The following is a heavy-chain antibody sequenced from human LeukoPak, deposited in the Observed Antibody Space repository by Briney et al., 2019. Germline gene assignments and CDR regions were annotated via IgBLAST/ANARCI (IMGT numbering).Heavy chain of an antibody. D-gene: IGHD4-17*01. Sequence: ASVKVSCKASGYTFTDYFLHWVRQAPGQGLEWMGWINPNDGGTLHAQKFQGRVTMTRDPSITTAYMELNGLRSDDTAVYYCARDDYGDLQYFENWGQGTLVTVSS. CDR2: INPNDGGT. V-gene: IGHV1-2*02. CDR1: GYTFTDYF. J-gene: IGHJ4*02. CDR3: ARDDYGDLQYFEN.